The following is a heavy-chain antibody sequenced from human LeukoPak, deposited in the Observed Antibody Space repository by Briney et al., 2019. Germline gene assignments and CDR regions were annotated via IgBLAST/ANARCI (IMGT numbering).Heavy chain of an antibody. J-gene: IGHJ5*02. D-gene: IGHD3-10*01. CDR1: GYTFTSYD. V-gene: IGHV1-8*03. Sequence: ASVKVSCKASGYTFTSYDINWVRQATGQGLEWMGWMNPNSGNTGYAQKFQGRVTIIRNTSISTAYMELSSLRSEDTAVYYCARVGIVFRGFHSVVRGGYWFDPWGQGTLVTVSS. CDR3: ARVGIVFRGFHSVVRGGYWFDP. CDR2: MNPNSGNT.